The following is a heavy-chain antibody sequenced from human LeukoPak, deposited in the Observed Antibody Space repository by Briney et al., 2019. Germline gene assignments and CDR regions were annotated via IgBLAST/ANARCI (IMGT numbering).Heavy chain of an antibody. Sequence: GGSLRLSCAAPGFTFSSYSMNWVRQAPGKGLEWVSSISSSSSYIYYADSVKGRFTISRDNAKNSLYLQMNSLRAEDTAVYYCARDLVAGRIAAAAYFQHWGQGTLVTVSS. J-gene: IGHJ1*01. CDR2: ISSSSSYI. D-gene: IGHD6-13*01. CDR3: ARDLVAGRIAAAAYFQH. V-gene: IGHV3-21*01. CDR1: GFTFSSYS.